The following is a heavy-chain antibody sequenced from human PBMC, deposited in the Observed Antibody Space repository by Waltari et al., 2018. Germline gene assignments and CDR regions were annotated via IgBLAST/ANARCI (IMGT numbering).Heavy chain of an antibody. CDR1: GFPFNSAW. V-gene: IGHV3-15*01. CDR3: TAGSPFHY. Sequence: EVQLVESGGGLVKPGGSLRLSCAASGFPFNSAWMTWVRQAPGKGLEWVGRIKTKTDGGTIDYAAPVKDRFTISRDDSKNTLYLEMNSLKIEDTAVYYCTAGSPFHYWGQGALVTVSS. CDR2: IKTKTDGGTI. J-gene: IGHJ4*02. D-gene: IGHD6-19*01.